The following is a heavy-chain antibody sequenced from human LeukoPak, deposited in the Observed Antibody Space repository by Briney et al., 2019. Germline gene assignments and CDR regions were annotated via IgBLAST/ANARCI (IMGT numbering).Heavy chain of an antibody. CDR1: GGTFSSYA. CDR3: ARGGGPPEYYFDY. V-gene: IGHV1-69*05. J-gene: IGHJ4*02. D-gene: IGHD3-10*01. CDR2: IIPIFGTA. Sequence: ASVKVSCKASGGTFSSYAISWVRQAPGQGLEWMGGIIPIFGTANYAQKFQGRVTITTDESTSTAYMELSSLRSEDTAVYYCARGGGPPEYYFDYWGQGTLVTVSS.